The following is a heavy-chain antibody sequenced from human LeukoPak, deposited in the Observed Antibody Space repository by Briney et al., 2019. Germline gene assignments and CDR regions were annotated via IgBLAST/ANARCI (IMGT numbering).Heavy chain of an antibody. Sequence: PSETLSLTCTVSGGSISSSSYYWGWIRQPPGKGLEWIGSIYYSGSTYYNPSLKSRVTISVDTSKNQFSLKLSSVTAADTAVYYCARHWSGKLAAADYWGQGTLVTVSS. D-gene: IGHD6-13*01. CDR3: ARHWSGKLAAADY. V-gene: IGHV4-39*01. CDR1: GGSISSSSYY. J-gene: IGHJ4*02. CDR2: IYYSGST.